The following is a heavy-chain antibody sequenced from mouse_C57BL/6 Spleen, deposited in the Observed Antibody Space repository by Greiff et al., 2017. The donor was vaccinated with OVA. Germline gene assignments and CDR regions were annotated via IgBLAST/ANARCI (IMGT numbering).Heavy chain of an antibody. V-gene: IGHV5-17*01. CDR1: GFTFSDYG. D-gene: IGHD2-1*01. CDR2: ISSGSSTI. J-gene: IGHJ4*01. CDR3: ANYGNYDYYAMDY. Sequence: EVQLQESGGGLVKPGGSLKLSCAASGFTFSDYGMHWVRQAPEKGLEWVAYISSGSSTIYYADTVKGRFTISRDNAKNTLFLQMTSLRSEDTAMYYCANYGNYDYYAMDYWGQGTSVTVSS.